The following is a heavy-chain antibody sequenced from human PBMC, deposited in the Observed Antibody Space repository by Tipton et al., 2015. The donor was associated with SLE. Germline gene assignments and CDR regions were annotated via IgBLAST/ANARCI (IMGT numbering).Heavy chain of an antibody. Sequence: TLSLTCTVSGFYIINGYYWGWIRQSPGKGLEWIGSFYHRWSIYYNPSLNSRVTISLDTSKNQFSLRLTSVTAADTAVYYCATTVAGAAYLFDLWGQGTLVTVSS. D-gene: IGHD6-19*01. V-gene: IGHV4-38-2*02. J-gene: IGHJ4*02. CDR1: GFYIINGYY. CDR3: ATTVAGAAYLFDL. CDR2: FYHRWSI.